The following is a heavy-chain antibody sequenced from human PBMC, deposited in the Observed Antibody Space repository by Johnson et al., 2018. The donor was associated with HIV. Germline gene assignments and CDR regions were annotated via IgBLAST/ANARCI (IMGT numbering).Heavy chain of an antibody. V-gene: IGHV3-66*01. Sequence: VQLVESGGGLVRPGGSLRLSCAASGCSFDDYSLHWVRHAPGKGLEWVSGIYAGGDTYYAASVKGRFTISRDRSKNTVSLQMNSLRVEDTAVYYCARDDRPDGFDIWGQGTMVTVSS. J-gene: IGHJ3*02. CDR1: GCSFDDYS. CDR2: IYAGGDT. CDR3: ARDDRPDGFDI. D-gene: IGHD1-14*01.